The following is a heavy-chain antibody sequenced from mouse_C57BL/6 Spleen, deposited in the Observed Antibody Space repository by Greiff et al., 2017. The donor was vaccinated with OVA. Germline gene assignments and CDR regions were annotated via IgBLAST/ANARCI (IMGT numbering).Heavy chain of an antibody. D-gene: IGHD1-1*01. CDR1: GYAFSSYW. Sequence: QVQLQQSGAELVKPGASVKISCKASGYAFSSYWMNWVKQRPGKGLEWIGQIYPGDGDTNYNGKFKGKATLTADKSSSTAYMQLSSLTSEDSAVYFCARYYGSSYLYYYAMDYWGQGTSVTVSS. CDR3: ARYYGSSYLYYYAMDY. J-gene: IGHJ4*01. CDR2: IYPGDGDT. V-gene: IGHV1-80*01.